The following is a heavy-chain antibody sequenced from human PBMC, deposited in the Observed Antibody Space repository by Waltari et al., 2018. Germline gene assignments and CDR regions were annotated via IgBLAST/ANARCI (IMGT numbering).Heavy chain of an antibody. CDR3: AKKGDPRWIDY. V-gene: IGHV3-30*02. Sequence: QVQLVESGGGVVQPGGSLRLSCAASGFTFSSYGMHWVRQAPGKGLEWVAFIRYDGINKYHADSVKGRVTISRDNSKNTLFLQMNSLRAEDTAVYYCAKKGDPRWIDYWGQGTLVTVSS. CDR2: IRYDGINK. D-gene: IGHD3-16*01. J-gene: IGHJ4*02. CDR1: GFTFSSYG.